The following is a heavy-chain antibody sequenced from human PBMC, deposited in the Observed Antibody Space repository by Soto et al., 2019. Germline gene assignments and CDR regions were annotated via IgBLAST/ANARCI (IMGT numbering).Heavy chain of an antibody. CDR1: GGTISSYT. V-gene: IGHV1-69*02. Sequence: QVQLVQSGAEVKKPGSSVKFSCKASGGTISSYTISWVRQAPGQGLEWMGRIIPILGIANYAQKFQGRVTITPDKSTSTAYMELSSLRSEDTAVYYCAIAGTHPYDSSGYYPIDAFDVWRQGTMVTVSS. D-gene: IGHD3-22*01. CDR3: AIAGTHPYDSSGYYPIDAFDV. CDR2: IIPILGIA. J-gene: IGHJ3*01.